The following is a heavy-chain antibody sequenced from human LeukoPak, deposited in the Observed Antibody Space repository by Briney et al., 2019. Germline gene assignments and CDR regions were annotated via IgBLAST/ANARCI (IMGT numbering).Heavy chain of an antibody. J-gene: IGHJ4*02. CDR2: IYSGGST. Sequence: GGSLRLSCAASGFTVSSNYMSWVRQAPGKGLEWVSIIYSGGSTYYADSVKGRFTISRDNSKNTLYPQINSLRPEDPAVYYCARVTGSYYPFDYWGQGTLVTVSS. V-gene: IGHV3-53*01. CDR3: ARVTGSYYPFDY. D-gene: IGHD3-10*01. CDR1: GFTVSSNY.